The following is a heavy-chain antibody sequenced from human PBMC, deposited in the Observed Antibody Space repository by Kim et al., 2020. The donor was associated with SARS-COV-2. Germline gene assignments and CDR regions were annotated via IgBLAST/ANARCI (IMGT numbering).Heavy chain of an antibody. D-gene: IGHD1-26*01. Sequence: SETLSLTCAVYGGSFSGYYWSWIRQPPGKGLEWIGEINHSGSTNYNPSLKSRVTISVDTSKNQFSLKLSSVTAADTAVYYCARVLGIVGATQGFDYWGQGTLVTVSS. J-gene: IGHJ4*02. CDR1: GGSFSGYY. V-gene: IGHV4-34*01. CDR3: ARVLGIVGATQGFDY. CDR2: INHSGST.